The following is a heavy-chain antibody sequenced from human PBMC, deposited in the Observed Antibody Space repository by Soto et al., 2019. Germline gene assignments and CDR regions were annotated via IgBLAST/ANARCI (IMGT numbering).Heavy chain of an antibody. V-gene: IGHV4-59*01. CDR2: IYYSGST. D-gene: IGHD3-22*01. J-gene: IGHJ3*02. CDR1: GGSISSYY. CDR3: AREKSDSSGYYYGDAFDI. Sequence: PSETLSLTCTVAGGSISSYYWSWIRQPPGKGLEWIGYIYYSGSTNYNPSLKSRVTISVDTSKNQFSLKLSSVTAADTAVYYCAREKSDSSGYYYGDAFDIWGQGTMVTVS.